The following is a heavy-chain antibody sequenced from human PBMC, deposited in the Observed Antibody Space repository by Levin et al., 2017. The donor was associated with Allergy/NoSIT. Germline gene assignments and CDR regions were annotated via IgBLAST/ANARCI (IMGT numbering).Heavy chain of an antibody. CDR1: GGSTRLGGYY. V-gene: IGHV4-31*03. J-gene: IGHJ4*02. CDR2: IYYSGET. Sequence: SQTLSLTCSVSGGSTRLGGYYWGWIRQHPVKGLEWLGYIYYSGETFYNPSVESRLVISHDTSENQFSLKLTSLTAADTAVYYCVRAQTDYVSPFDFWGPGTLVTVSS. D-gene: IGHD3-16*01. CDR3: VRAQTDYVSPFDF.